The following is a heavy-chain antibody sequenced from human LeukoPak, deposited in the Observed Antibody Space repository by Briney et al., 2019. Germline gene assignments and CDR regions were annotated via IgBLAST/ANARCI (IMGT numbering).Heavy chain of an antibody. Sequence: PGGSLRLSRTASGFPFIEYSMNCVPQAPGKGLEWISYIGIDSGNTKYADPVRGRFTISADKAKNSLYLKMNSLRVEDTAVYYCARDHNYAFDNWGQGTLVSVAS. CDR1: GFPFIEYS. D-gene: IGHD1-1*01. V-gene: IGHV3-48*01. J-gene: IGHJ4*02. CDR3: ARDHNYAFDN. CDR2: IGIDSGNT.